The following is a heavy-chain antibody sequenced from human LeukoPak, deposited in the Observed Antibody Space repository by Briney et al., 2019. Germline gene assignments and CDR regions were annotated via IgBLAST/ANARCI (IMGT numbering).Heavy chain of an antibody. J-gene: IGHJ6*02. Sequence: GGSLRLSCAASGFTFSRYSMNWVRQAPGKGLEWVSSISSSSSYIYYADSVKGRFTISRDNAKNSLYLQMNSLRAEDTAVYYCARRDLLPPLYYYYGMDVWGQGTTVTVSS. CDR2: ISSSSSYI. CDR1: GFTFSRYS. V-gene: IGHV3-21*01. D-gene: IGHD2/OR15-2a*01. CDR3: ARRDLLPPLYYYYGMDV.